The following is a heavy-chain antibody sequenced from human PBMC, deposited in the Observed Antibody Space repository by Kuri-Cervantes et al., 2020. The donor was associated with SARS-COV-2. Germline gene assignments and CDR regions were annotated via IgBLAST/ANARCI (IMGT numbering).Heavy chain of an antibody. CDR3: AGDRMESLLWFGVVGAFDI. D-gene: IGHD3-10*01. CDR2: IYYSGST. CDR1: GGSISSGDYY. J-gene: IGHJ3*02. V-gene: IGHV4-30-4*01. Sequence: SCTVSGGSISSGDYYWSWIRQPPGKGLEWIGYIYYSGSTYYNPSLKSRVTISVDTSKNQFSLKLSSVTAADAAVYYCAGDRMESLLWFGVVGAFDIWGQGTMVTVSS.